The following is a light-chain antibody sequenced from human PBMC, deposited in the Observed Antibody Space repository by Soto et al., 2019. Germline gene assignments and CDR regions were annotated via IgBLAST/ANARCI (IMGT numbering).Light chain of an antibody. V-gene: IGLV2-8*01. CDR1: GSDVGGYNY. CDR3: SSYAGSDNYV. J-gene: IGLJ1*01. Sequence: QSVLTQPPSASGSPGQSVTISCTGTGSDVGGYNYVSWYQQHPGKAPKLMIYEVSKRPSGVPDRFSGSKFGNTASLTVSGLQAEDEADYFCSSYAGSDNYVFGTGTKVTVL. CDR2: EVS.